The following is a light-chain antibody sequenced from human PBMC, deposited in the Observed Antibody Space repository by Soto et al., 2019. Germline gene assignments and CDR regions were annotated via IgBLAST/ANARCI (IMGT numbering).Light chain of an antibody. CDR3: QQFHSFSPT. Sequence: DIQMTQSPSTLSASEGDRVTITCRASQSISSWLAWYQQKPGKAPKLLIYKASSLESGVPSRFSGSGSGTEFTLTISSLQPDDFATYYCQQFHSFSPTFGQGTKVEIK. CDR1: QSISSW. J-gene: IGKJ1*01. V-gene: IGKV1-5*03. CDR2: KAS.